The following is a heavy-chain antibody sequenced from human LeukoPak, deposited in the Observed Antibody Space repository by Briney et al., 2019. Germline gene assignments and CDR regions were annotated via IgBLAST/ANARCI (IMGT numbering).Heavy chain of an antibody. V-gene: IGHV3-30*04. D-gene: IGHD1-26*01. CDR3: ARGWELQNWFDP. J-gene: IGHJ5*02. Sequence: GGSLRLSCAASGFTFSSYAMHWVRHAPRKGLEWVAVISYDGSNKYYADSVKGRFTISRDNSKNTLYLQMNSLRAEDTAVYYCARGWELQNWFDPWGQGTLVTVSS. CDR1: GFTFSSYA. CDR2: ISYDGSNK.